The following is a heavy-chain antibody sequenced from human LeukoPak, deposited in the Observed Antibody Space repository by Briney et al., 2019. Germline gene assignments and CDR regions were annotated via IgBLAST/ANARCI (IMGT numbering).Heavy chain of an antibody. J-gene: IGHJ4*02. CDR3: ARDRGNYVWGSYRPL. V-gene: IGHV3-33*01. CDR2: IWYDGSDK. D-gene: IGHD3-16*02. Sequence: GGSLRLSCAASGFTFSNYGMHWVRQAPGKGLEWVAVIWYDGSDKYYADSVKGRCTISRDNSKNTLYLQMNSLRAEDTAVYYCARDRGNYVWGSYRPLWGQGTLVTVSS. CDR1: GFTFSNYG.